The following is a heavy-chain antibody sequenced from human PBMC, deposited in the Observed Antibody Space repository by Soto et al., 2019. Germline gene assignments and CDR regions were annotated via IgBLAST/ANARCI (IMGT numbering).Heavy chain of an antibody. CDR2: TKPDGSEK. Sequence: PGESLKISCAASGFTFSSYWMSWVRQAPGKGLEWVANTKPDGSEKYYVDSVKGRFTVSRDNAKNSLYLQMNSLRAEDTAVYYCARGDYYYDGSGYFVDAFDIWGQGTMVTVSS. V-gene: IGHV3-7*01. D-gene: IGHD3-22*01. J-gene: IGHJ3*02. CDR3: ARGDYYYDGSGYFVDAFDI. CDR1: GFTFSSYW.